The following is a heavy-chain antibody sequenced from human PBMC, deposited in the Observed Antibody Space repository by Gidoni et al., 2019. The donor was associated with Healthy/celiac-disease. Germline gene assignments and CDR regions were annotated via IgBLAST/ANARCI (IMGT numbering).Heavy chain of an antibody. CDR1: GFPFSSSG. CDR3: AKDFPDYGDYVGEDAFDI. D-gene: IGHD4-17*01. J-gene: IGHJ3*02. CDR2: ISYDGSNK. Sequence: QVQLVESGGRVVQPGRSLSLPCAASGFPFSSSGMHCVRQAPGKGLEWVAVISYDGSNKYYADSVKGRFTISRDNSKNTLYLQMNSLRAEDTAVYYCAKDFPDYGDYVGEDAFDIWGQGTMVTVSS. V-gene: IGHV3-30*18.